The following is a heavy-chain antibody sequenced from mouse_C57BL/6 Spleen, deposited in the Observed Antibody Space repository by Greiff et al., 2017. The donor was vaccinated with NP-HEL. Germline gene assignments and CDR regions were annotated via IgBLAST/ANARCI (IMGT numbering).Heavy chain of an antibody. D-gene: IGHD1-1*01. J-gene: IGHJ4*01. CDR3: APLHYYGSSSYAMDY. CDR1: GFNIKDYY. CDR2: IDPEDGET. Sequence: VQLKESGAELVKPGASVKLSCTASGFNIKDYYMHWVKQRTEQGLEWIGRIDPEDGETKYAPKFQGKATITADTSSNTAYLQLSSLTSEDTAVYYCAPLHYYGSSSYAMDYWGQGTSVTVSS. V-gene: IGHV14-2*01.